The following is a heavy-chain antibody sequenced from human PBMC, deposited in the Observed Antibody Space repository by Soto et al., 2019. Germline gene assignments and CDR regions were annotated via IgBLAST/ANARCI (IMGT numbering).Heavy chain of an antibody. V-gene: IGHV4-34*01. D-gene: IGHD3-10*01. CDR3: ARLTSGSGSSTYYYYYYGMDV. Sequence: PSATLSLICAVYGGSFSGYYWSWIRQPPGKGLEWIGEINHSGSTNCNPSLKSRVTISVDTSKNQFSLKLSSVTAADTAVYYCARLTSGSGSSTYYYYYYGMDVWGQGTTVTSP. CDR2: INHSGST. CDR1: GGSFSGYY. J-gene: IGHJ6*02.